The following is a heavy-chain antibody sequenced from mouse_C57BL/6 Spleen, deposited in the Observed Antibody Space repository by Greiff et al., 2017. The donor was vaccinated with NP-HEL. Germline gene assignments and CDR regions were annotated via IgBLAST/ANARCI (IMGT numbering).Heavy chain of an antibody. CDR3: ARRRALYDYDYYAMDY. Sequence: EVQLQQSGPELVKPGASVKISCKASGYTFTDYYMNWVKQSHGKSLEWIGDINPNNGGTSYNQKFKGKATLTVDKSSSTAYMELRSLTSEDSAVYYCARRRALYDYDYYAMDYWGQGTSVTVSS. CDR1: GYTFTDYY. CDR2: INPNNGGT. D-gene: IGHD2-4*01. V-gene: IGHV1-26*01. J-gene: IGHJ4*01.